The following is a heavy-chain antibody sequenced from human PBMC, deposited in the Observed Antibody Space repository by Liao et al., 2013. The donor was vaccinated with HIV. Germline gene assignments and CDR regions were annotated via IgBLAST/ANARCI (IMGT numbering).Heavy chain of an antibody. D-gene: IGHD7-27*01. CDR2: INQSGST. CDR1: DGSFSAYY. J-gene: IGHJ6*04. V-gene: IGHV4-34*01. Sequence: QVQLQQWGAGLLKPSETLSLTCAVYDGSFSAYYWNWIRQPPGKGLEWIGEINQSGSTNYNPSLKSRVTISVDTSKNQFSLKLSSVTAADTAVYYCARDETELGHVWGKGTTVTVSS. CDR3: ARDETELGHV.